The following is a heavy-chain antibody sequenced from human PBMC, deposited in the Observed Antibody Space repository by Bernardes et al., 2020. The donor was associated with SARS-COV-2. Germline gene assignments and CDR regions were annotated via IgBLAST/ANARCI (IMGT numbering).Heavy chain of an antibody. Sequence: ASVKVACKASGYIFTNCYLHWVRQAPGQGLEWMGTINPSGGRTASTQKFQDRVTLTSDKSTSTIYMELNSLRTEDTAVYYCARDRGCLRRTATFDYGGQGTPVTVSS. V-gene: IGHV1-46*03. CDR2: INPSGGRT. CDR1: GYIFTNCY. J-gene: IGHJ4*02. CDR3: ARDRGCLRRTATFDY. D-gene: IGHD5-12*01.